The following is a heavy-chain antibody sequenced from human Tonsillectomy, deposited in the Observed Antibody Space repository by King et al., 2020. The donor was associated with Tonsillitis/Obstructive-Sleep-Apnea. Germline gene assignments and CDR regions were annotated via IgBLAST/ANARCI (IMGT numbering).Heavy chain of an antibody. Sequence: VQLVESGGGVVQPGRSLRLSCAASGFTFSSYAMHWVRQAPGKGLEWVAVISYDGSNKYYADSVKGRFTISRDNSKNTLYLQMNSLRAEDTAVYYCARVYYDFWSGYYTGIGYWGQGTLVTVSS. CDR2: ISYDGSNK. D-gene: IGHD3-3*01. J-gene: IGHJ4*02. CDR1: GFTFSSYA. V-gene: IGHV3-30*04. CDR3: ARVYYDFWSGYYTGIGY.